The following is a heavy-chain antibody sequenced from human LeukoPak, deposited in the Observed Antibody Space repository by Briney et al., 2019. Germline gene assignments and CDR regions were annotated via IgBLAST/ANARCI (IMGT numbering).Heavy chain of an antibody. Sequence: SETLSLTCAVYGGSFSGYYWSWIRQPPGKGLEWIGEINHSGSTNYNPSLKSRVTISVDTAKNQFSLKLSSVTAADTAVYYCARDLYSSRTNDAFVIWGQGTMVTVSS. D-gene: IGHD6-13*01. V-gene: IGHV4-34*01. J-gene: IGHJ3*02. CDR2: INHSGST. CDR3: ARDLYSSRTNDAFVI. CDR1: GGSFSGYY.